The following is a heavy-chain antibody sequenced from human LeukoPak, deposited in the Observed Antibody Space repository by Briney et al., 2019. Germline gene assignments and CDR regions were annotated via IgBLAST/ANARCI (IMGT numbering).Heavy chain of an antibody. J-gene: IGHJ4*02. D-gene: IGHD5-18*01. V-gene: IGHV1-69*04. Sequence: SVKVSCKASGYTFTSYAISWVRQAPGQGLEWMGRIIPILGIANYAQKFQGRVTITADKSTSTAYMELSSLRSEDTAVYYCARDWDTMPPDYWGQGTLVTVSS. CDR2: IIPILGIA. CDR3: ARDWDTMPPDY. CDR1: GYTFTSYA.